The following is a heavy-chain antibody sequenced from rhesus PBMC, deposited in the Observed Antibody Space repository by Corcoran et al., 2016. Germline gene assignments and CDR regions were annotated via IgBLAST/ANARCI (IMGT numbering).Heavy chain of an antibody. D-gene: IGHD3-9*01. V-gene: IGHV3S5*01. Sequence: EVQLVETGGGLVQPGGSLKLSCAASGFTFSSYGMSWVRQAPGKGLEWVLAINSGGGSTDNADSVKGRFTISRDNSKNTLSLQMNSLRAEDTAVYYCAKGYEDDYGYYLAFDFWGQGLRVTVSS. CDR1: GFTFSSYG. CDR2: INSGGGST. J-gene: IGHJ3*01. CDR3: AKGYEDDYGYYLAFDF.